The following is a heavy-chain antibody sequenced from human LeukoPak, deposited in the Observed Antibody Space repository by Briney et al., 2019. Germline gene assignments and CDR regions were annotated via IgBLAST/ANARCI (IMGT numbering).Heavy chain of an antibody. CDR1: GFTFSNAW. Sequence: GGSLRLSCAASGFTFSNAWMSWVRQAPGKGLEWVGRIKSKTDGGTTDYAAPVKGRFTISRDDSKNTLYLQMNSLKTEDTAVYYCTTGFGEGEYYFDYWGQGTLVTVSS. V-gene: IGHV3-15*01. D-gene: IGHD3-10*01. CDR3: TTGFGEGEYYFDY. J-gene: IGHJ4*02. CDR2: IKSKTDGGTT.